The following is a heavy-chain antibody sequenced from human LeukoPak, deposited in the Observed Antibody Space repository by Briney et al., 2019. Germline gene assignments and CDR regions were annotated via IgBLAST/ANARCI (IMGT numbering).Heavy chain of an antibody. CDR3: ARYDSRGSASTRFDY. CDR1: GYSLGKNYY. CDR2: IYGTGST. D-gene: IGHD3-16*01. J-gene: IGHJ4*02. V-gene: IGHV4-38-2*01. Sequence: SETLSLTCAVSGYSLGKNYYWGWIRQPPGKGLEWIGRIYGTGSTSYNPSLMDRVTMSVDTSKNHFSLKLTSVTAADTAVYYCARYDSRGSASTRFDYWGQGILVTISS.